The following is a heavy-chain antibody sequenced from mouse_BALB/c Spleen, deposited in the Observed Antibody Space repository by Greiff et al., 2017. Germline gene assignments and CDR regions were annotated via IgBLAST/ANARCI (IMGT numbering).Heavy chain of an antibody. J-gene: IGHJ3*01. CDR3: ARGGTSWFAY. V-gene: IGHV1-82*01. Sequence: VKLQESGPELVKPGASVKISCKASGYAFSSSWMNWVKQRPGQGLEWIGRIYPGDGDTNYNGKFKGKATLTADKSSSTAYMQLSSLTSVDSAVYFCARGGTSWFAYWGQGTLVTVSA. CDR1: GYAFSSSW. D-gene: IGHD2-14*01. CDR2: IYPGDGDT.